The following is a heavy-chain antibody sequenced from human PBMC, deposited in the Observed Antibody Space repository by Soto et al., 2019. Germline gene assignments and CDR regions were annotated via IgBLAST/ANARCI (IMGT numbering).Heavy chain of an antibody. CDR2: ITRDGATT. Sequence: EVQLVESGGVVVQFGGSLRLSCAASGFTFDDYAMHWVRQAPEKGLEWVSLITRDGATTYYADSVKGRFTISRDNSKNSLYLQMNSLRPDDTAFYYCAKDGGYSDSWFGYSDYWGQGTLVTVSS. CDR3: AKDGGYSDSWFGYSDY. J-gene: IGHJ4*02. V-gene: IGHV3-43D*04. CDR1: GFTFDDYA. D-gene: IGHD6-13*01.